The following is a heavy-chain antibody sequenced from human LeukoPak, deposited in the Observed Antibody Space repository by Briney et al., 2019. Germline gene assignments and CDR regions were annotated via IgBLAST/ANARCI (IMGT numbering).Heavy chain of an antibody. Sequence: ASVKVSCKASGYTFTNYVINWVRQAPGQGLEWMGWISTYNGNTNYAQKLQGRVTMTTDTSTSTAYMELRSLRSDDTAVYYCARDGPRGVTMVRGVPEGYFDYWGQGTLVTVSS. J-gene: IGHJ4*02. D-gene: IGHD3-10*01. CDR1: GYTFTNYV. CDR2: ISTYNGNT. V-gene: IGHV1-18*01. CDR3: ARDGPRGVTMVRGVPEGYFDY.